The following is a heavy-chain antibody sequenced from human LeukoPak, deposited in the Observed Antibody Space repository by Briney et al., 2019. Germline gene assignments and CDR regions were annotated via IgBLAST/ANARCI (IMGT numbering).Heavy chain of an antibody. Sequence: PGRSLRLSCAASGFTFSSYGMHWVRQAPGKGLEWVAFIRYDGSNKYYADSVKGRFTISRDNSKNTLYLQMNSLRAEDTAVYYCAKDCIWDTAMVVLGGDEGFPFDYWGQGTLVTVSS. J-gene: IGHJ4*02. CDR3: AKDCIWDTAMVVLGGDEGFPFDY. CDR2: IRYDGSNK. D-gene: IGHD5-18*01. V-gene: IGHV3-30*02. CDR1: GFTFSSYG.